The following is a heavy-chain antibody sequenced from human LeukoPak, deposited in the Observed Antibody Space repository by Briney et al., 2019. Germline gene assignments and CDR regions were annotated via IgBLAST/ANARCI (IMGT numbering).Heavy chain of an antibody. D-gene: IGHD5-18*01. CDR2: IYGSGGST. J-gene: IGHJ4*02. V-gene: IGHV3-23*01. Sequence: GGSLTVSCAATGFTYSSYAINWVGQAPGKGLDWVSAIYGSGGSTYYADSVKGRFTISRDNSKNTLYLQMNSLRAEDTAVYYCAKAAGRGYNYGDYFDYWGQGTLVTVSS. CDR3: AKAAGRGYNYGDYFDY. CDR1: GFTYSSYA.